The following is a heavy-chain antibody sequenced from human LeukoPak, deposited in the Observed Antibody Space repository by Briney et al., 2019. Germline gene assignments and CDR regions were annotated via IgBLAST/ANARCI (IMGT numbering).Heavy chain of an antibody. J-gene: IGHJ2*01. V-gene: IGHV3-33*01. CDR2: IWYDGSKK. D-gene: IGHD3-10*01. Sequence: GGSLRLSCAASGFTFSDYGMHWVRQAPGKGLEWVTLIWYDGSKKWYADSVKGRFTISRDSAKKTLYLQMNSLRAEDTAVYFCARDRAMVWGKERYFDFWGRGTLVTVSS. CDR3: ARDRAMVWGKERYFDF. CDR1: GFTFSDYG.